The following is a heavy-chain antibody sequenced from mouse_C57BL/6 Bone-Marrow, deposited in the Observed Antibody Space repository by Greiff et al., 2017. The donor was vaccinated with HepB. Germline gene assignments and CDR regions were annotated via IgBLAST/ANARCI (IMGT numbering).Heavy chain of an antibody. CDR3: AGYYYGSSPYYFDY. D-gene: IGHD1-1*01. CDR1: GYTFTSYW. Sequence: QVHVKQPGTELVKPGASVKLSCKASGYTFTSYWMHWVKQRPGQGLEWIGNINPSNGGTNYNEKFKSKATLTVDKSSSTAYMQLSSLTSEDSAVYYCAGYYYGSSPYYFDYWGQGTTLTVSS. CDR2: INPSNGGT. J-gene: IGHJ2*01. V-gene: IGHV1-53*01.